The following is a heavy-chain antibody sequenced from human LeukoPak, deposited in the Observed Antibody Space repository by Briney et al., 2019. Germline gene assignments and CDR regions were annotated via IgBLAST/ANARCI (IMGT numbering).Heavy chain of an antibody. V-gene: IGHV4-34*01. CDR1: GEPFRGYY. CDR2: IDHIGRT. CDR3: ARPVRCSATTCTGPFDY. J-gene: IGHJ4*02. Sequence: SETLSLTCAVYGEPFRGYYWTWIRQTPGKGLEWIGEIDHIGRTTYNPSLKSRVTISIDTSKNQLSLRLTSVTASDTAVYYCARPVRCSATTCTGPFDYWGQGTLVTVSS. D-gene: IGHD6-25*01.